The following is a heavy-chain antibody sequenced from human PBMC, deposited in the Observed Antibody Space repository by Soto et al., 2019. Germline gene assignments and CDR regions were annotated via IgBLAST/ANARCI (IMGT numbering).Heavy chain of an antibody. J-gene: IGHJ4*02. CDR2: IDADGRRT. CDR3: ARDSSWTGYSAQFDY. CDR1: GFTFSTFW. Sequence: EVQLVEAGGGLVQPGGSPRLSCAASGFTFSTFWMHWVRQAPGKGLVWVSRIDADGRRTSYADSVKGRFTISGDNAKNTLYLPMNSRRAEDTAVYYCARDSSWTGYSAQFDYWGQGILVTVSS. V-gene: IGHV3-74*01. D-gene: IGHD3-9*01.